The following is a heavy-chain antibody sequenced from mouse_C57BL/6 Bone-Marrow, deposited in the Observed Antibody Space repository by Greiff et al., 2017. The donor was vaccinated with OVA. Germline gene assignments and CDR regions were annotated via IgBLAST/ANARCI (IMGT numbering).Heavy chain of an antibody. D-gene: IGHD3-3*01. Sequence: EVQLQQSGPELVKPGASVKISCKASGYTFTDYYMNWVKQSHGKSLEWIGDINPNNGGTSYNQKFKGKATLTVDKSSSTAYMELRSLTSEDSAVYYGARPGRGYYYAMEYGGQGTSVTVSS. CDR2: INPNNGGT. CDR1: GYTFTDYY. J-gene: IGHJ4*01. V-gene: IGHV1-26*01. CDR3: ARPGRGYYYAMEY.